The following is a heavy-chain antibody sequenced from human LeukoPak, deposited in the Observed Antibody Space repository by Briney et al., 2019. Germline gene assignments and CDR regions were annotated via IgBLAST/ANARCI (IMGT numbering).Heavy chain of an antibody. CDR1: GGSISSYY. Sequence: SETLSLTCTVSGGSISSYYWSWIRQPPGKGLERIGYIYYSGSTNYNPSLKSRVTISVDTSKNQFSLKLSSVTAADTAVYYCARARTYCSGGSCYAWCFQHWGQGTLVTVSS. CDR3: ARARTYCSGGSCYAWCFQH. V-gene: IGHV4-59*01. CDR2: IYYSGST. J-gene: IGHJ1*01. D-gene: IGHD2-15*01.